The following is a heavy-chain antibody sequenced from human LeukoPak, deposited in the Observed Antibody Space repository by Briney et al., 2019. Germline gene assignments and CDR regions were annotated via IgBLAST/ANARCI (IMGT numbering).Heavy chain of an antibody. V-gene: IGHV4-34*01. CDR3: ARSFYSNYDKWFDP. Sequence: SETLSLTCAVYGASFSGYYWSWIRQPPGKGLECIGEINDGGTTNDNPSLKSRVSISIDRSKNHFYLILTSVTAADTATYYCARSFYSNYDKWFDPWGQGTLVTVSS. J-gene: IGHJ5*02. CDR2: INDGGTT. D-gene: IGHD4-11*01. CDR1: GASFSGYY.